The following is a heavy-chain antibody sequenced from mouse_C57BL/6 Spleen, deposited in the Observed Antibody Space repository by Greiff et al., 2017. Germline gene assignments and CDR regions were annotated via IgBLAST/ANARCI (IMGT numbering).Heavy chain of an antibody. CDR3: ARENSNYAMGY. V-gene: IGHV1-64*01. Sequence: VQLQQSGAELVKPGASVKLSCKASGYTFTSYWMHWVKQRPGQGLEWIGMIHPNSGSTNYNEKFKSKATLTVDTSSSTAYMQLSSLTSEDSAVYYGARENSNYAMGYWGQGTSVTVSS. D-gene: IGHD2-5*01. J-gene: IGHJ4*01. CDR1: GYTFTSYW. CDR2: IHPNSGST.